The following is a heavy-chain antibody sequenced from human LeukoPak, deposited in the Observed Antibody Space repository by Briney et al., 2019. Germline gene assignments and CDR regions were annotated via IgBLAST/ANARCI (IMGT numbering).Heavy chain of an antibody. D-gene: IGHD3-22*01. CDR3: AKDRGYYDTSGYLI. CDR2: ITNSGDST. Sequence: PGGSLRLSCAASGFTFSSYEMNWVRQAPGKGLEWVSTITNSGDSTYYTDSVKGRFTISRDDSRNTLYLQMNSPRAEDTAVYYCAKDRGYYDTSGYLIWGQGTLVTVSS. J-gene: IGHJ4*02. CDR1: GFTFSSYE. V-gene: IGHV3-23*01.